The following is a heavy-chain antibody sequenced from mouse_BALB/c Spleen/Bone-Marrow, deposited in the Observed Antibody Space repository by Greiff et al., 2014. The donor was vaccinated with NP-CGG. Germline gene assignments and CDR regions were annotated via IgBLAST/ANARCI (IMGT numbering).Heavy chain of an antibody. Sequence: QVQLKESGAELVRPGASVKLSCKASGYTFTGYWMNWVKQRPGQGLEWMGMIDPSDSETHYNQMFKDKATLSVDKSSSTAYMQLSSLTSDDSAVYYCARKYGKGGDYWGQGTTLTVSS. CDR2: IDPSDSET. V-gene: IGHV1-61*01. CDR3: ARKYGKGGDY. J-gene: IGHJ2*01. CDR1: GYTFTGYW. D-gene: IGHD2-10*02.